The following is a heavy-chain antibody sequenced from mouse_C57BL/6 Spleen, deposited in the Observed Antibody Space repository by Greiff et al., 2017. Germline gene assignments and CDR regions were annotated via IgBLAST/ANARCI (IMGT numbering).Heavy chain of an antibody. CDR2: IYPGDGDT. D-gene: IGHD1-1*01. CDR1: GYAFSSSW. Sequence: QVQLQQSGPELVKPGASVKLSCKASGYAFSSSWMHWVKQRPGKGLEWIGRIYPGDGDTKYNGKFKGKATLTADKSSSTAYMQLSSLTSEDSAVYFCARKGGYYGSTLDYWGQGTTLTVSA. V-gene: IGHV1-82*01. CDR3: ARKGGYYGSTLDY. J-gene: IGHJ2*01.